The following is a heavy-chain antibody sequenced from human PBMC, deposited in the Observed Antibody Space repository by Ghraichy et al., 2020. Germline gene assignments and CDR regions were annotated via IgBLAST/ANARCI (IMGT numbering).Heavy chain of an antibody. CDR1: GFTFSSYS. CDR3: AVPGYSSGWYEELTLGQFDY. Sequence: GGSLRLSCAASGFTFSSYSMNWVRQAPGKGLEWVSSISSSSSYIYYADSVKGRFTISRDNAKNSLYLQMNSLRAEDTAVYYCAVPGYSSGWYEELTLGQFDYWGQGTLVTVSS. CDR2: ISSSSSYI. D-gene: IGHD6-19*01. V-gene: IGHV3-21*01. J-gene: IGHJ4*02.